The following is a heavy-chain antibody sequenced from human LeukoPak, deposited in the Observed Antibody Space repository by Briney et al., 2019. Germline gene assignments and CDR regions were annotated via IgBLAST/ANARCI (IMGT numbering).Heavy chain of an antibody. CDR3: ARAAGNYDLG. CDR2: IISGGTTT. J-gene: IGHJ4*02. V-gene: IGHV3-48*01. Sequence: GGSLRLSCVASGFTFSTYSINWVRHAPGQGLEWISYIISGGTTTYYADSVKGRFTISRDNAKNSLLLQMNSLRAEDTAMYYCARAAGNYDLGWGQGTLVTVS. CDR1: GFTFSTYS. D-gene: IGHD3-3*01.